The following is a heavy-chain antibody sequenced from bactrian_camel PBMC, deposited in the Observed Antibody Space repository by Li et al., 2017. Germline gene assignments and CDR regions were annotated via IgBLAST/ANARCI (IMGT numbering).Heavy chain of an antibody. J-gene: IGHJ4*01. D-gene: IGHD1*01. CDR3: AAGPAAFCVRGFPNHEPFGL. CDR1: GSSYSSTC. V-gene: IGHV3S26*01. Sequence: QLVESGGGSVQAGGSLRLSCAASGSSYSSTCMGWFRQAPGKDHEGVAGIDPDGTTSYADSVKGRFTISYDDAKNVLYLQMNSLKPEDTAMYYCAAGPAAFCVRGFPNHEPFGLWGQGTQVTVS. CDR2: IDPDGTT.